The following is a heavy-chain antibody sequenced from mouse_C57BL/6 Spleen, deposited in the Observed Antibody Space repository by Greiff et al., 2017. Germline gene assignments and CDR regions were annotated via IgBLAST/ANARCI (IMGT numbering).Heavy chain of an antibody. D-gene: IGHD2-4*01. Sequence: VQGVESGAELVRPGASVTLSCKASGYTFTDYEMHWVKQTPVHGLEWIGAIDPETGGTAYNQKFKGKAILTADKSSSTAYMELRSLTSEDSAVYYCTRYYDYAYYAMDYWGQGTSVTVSS. CDR1: GYTFTDYE. CDR2: IDPETGGT. CDR3: TRYYDYAYYAMDY. V-gene: IGHV1-15*01. J-gene: IGHJ4*01.